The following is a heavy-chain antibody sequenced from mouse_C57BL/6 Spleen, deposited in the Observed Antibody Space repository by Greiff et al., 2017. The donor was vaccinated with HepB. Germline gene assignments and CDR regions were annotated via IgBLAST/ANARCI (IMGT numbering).Heavy chain of an antibody. CDR1: GYSITSGYY. D-gene: IGHD1-1*01. Sequence: EVQLQESGPGLVKPSQSLSLTCSVTGYSITSGYYWNWIRQFPGNKLEWMGYISYDGSNNYNPSLKNRISITRDTSKNQFFLKLNSVTTEDTATYYCAREVYGSSPYWYFDVWGTGTTVTVSS. J-gene: IGHJ1*03. V-gene: IGHV3-6*01. CDR2: ISYDGSN. CDR3: AREVYGSSPYWYFDV.